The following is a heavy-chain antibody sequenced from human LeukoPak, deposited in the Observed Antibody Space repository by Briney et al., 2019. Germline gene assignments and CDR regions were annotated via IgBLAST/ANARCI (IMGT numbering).Heavy chain of an antibody. CDR1: GYTFTGYY. V-gene: IGHV1-2*02. J-gene: IGHJ5*02. CDR3: ARETLQFRDWFDP. CDR2: INPNSGGT. D-gene: IGHD4-11*01. Sequence: ASVKVSCKASGYTFTGYYMHWVRQARGQGLEWMGWINPNSGGTNYAQKFQGRVTMTRDTSISTAYMELSRLRSDDTAVYYCARETLQFRDWFDPWGQGTLVTVSS.